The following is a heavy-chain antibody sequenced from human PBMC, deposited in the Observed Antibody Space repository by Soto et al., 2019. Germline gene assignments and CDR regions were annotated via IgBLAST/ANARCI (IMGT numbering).Heavy chain of an antibody. V-gene: IGHV3-30-3*01. CDR1: GFTFSSYA. Sequence: PGGSLRLSCAASGFTFSSYAMHWVRQAPGKGLEWVAVISYDGSNKYYADSVKGRFTISRDNSKNTLYLQMNSLRAEDTAVYYCARDLGYSYTNYYYYGMDVWGQGTTVTVSS. CDR3: ARDLGYSYTNYYYYGMDV. CDR2: ISYDGSNK. D-gene: IGHD5-18*01. J-gene: IGHJ6*02.